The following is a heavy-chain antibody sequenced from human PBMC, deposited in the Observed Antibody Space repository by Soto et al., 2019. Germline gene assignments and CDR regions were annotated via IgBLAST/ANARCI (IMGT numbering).Heavy chain of an antibody. Sequence: WWSLRLSCSASVFTFEDYDMHWFRQAPGKGLEWVSLISWDGGSTYYADSVKGRFTISRDNSKNSLYLQMNSLRAEDTALYYCAKDIGCSSTSCYDYYYYYGMDVWGQGTTVTVSS. CDR1: VFTFEDYD. CDR3: AKDIGCSSTSCYDYYYYYGMDV. CDR2: ISWDGGST. D-gene: IGHD2-2*01. J-gene: IGHJ6*02. V-gene: IGHV3-43D*04.